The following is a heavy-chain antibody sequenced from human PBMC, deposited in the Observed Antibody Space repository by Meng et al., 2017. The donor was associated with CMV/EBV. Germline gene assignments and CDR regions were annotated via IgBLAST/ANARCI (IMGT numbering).Heavy chain of an antibody. CDR1: GLTFRNLW. CDR3: ATPINGAWSL. J-gene: IGHJ4*02. Sequence: GESLKISCATSGLTFRNLWMSWVRQAPGKGLEWVANINPDATEKYYVDIVKGRFTISRENAKNSVYLQMNSLRVEDTAVYYCATPINGAWSLRGQGALVTVSS. D-gene: IGHD2-8*01. CDR2: INPDATEK. V-gene: IGHV3-7*01.